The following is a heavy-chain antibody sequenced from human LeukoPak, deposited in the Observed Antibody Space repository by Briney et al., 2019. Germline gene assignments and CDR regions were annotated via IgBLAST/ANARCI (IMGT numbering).Heavy chain of an antibody. CDR2: IYPGDSDT. V-gene: IGHV5-51*01. CDR1: GYSFTRHW. CDR3: ARLTSSWSFDY. J-gene: IGHJ4*02. Sequence: GESLKISCKDSGYSFTRHWIGWVRQMPGKGLELMGIIYPGDSDTRYSPSFQGQVTISAHKSTSTAYLKWSSLKASDTAMYYCARLTSSWSFDYWGQGTLVTVSS. D-gene: IGHD6-13*01.